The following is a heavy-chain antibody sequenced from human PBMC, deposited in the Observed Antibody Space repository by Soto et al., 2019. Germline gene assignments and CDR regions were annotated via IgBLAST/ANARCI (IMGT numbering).Heavy chain of an antibody. CDR2: IVVGSGNT. V-gene: IGHV1-58*01. J-gene: IGHJ4*02. Sequence: QMPLVQSGPEVKKPGTSVKVSCKASGFTFTSSAVQWVRQARGQRLEWIGWIVVGSGNTNYAQKFQERVTITRDMSTSTAYMELSSLRSEDTAVYYCAADRSYYDSSGYYYYWGQGTLVTVSS. CDR3: AADRSYYDSSGYYYY. CDR1: GFTFTSSA. D-gene: IGHD3-22*01.